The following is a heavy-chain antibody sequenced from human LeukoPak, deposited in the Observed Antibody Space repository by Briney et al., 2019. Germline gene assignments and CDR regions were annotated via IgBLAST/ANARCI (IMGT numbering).Heavy chain of an antibody. CDR1: GGSISSYY. D-gene: IGHD1-14*01. Sequence: SETLSLTCTVSGGSISSYYWSWIRQPPGKGLEWIGYIYYSGSTNYNPSLKSRVTISVDTPKNQFSLKLSSVTAADTAVYYCARITGRPLLLDYWGQGTLVTVSS. CDR3: ARITGRPLLLDY. J-gene: IGHJ4*02. CDR2: IYYSGST. V-gene: IGHV4-59*01.